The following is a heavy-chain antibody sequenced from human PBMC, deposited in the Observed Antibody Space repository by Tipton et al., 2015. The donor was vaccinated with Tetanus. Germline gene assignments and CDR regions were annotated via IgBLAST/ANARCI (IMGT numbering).Heavy chain of an antibody. CDR1: GYSISSSNW. Sequence: GLVKPSDTLSLTCAVSGYSISSSNWWGWIRQPPGKGLEWIGYIYYSGSTYYNPSLKSRVTMSVDTSKNQFSLKLSSVTAVDTAVYYCTRSDYGEGGIYGMDVWGQGTTVTVSS. J-gene: IGHJ6*02. D-gene: IGHD4-17*01. V-gene: IGHV4-28*01. CDR3: TRSDYGEGGIYGMDV. CDR2: IYYSGST.